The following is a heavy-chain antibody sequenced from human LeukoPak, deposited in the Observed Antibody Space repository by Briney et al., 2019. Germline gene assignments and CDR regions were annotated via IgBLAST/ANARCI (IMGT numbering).Heavy chain of an antibody. V-gene: IGHV3-11*04. CDR2: ISSSGSTI. Sequence: GGSLRLSCAASGFTFSDYYMSWIRQAPGKGLEWVSYISSSGSTIYYADSVKGRFTISRDNAKNSLYLQMNSLRAEDTAVYYCARVRNPGIAYFDYWGQGTLVTVSS. D-gene: IGHD6-13*01. CDR3: ARVRNPGIAYFDY. CDR1: GFTFSDYY. J-gene: IGHJ4*02.